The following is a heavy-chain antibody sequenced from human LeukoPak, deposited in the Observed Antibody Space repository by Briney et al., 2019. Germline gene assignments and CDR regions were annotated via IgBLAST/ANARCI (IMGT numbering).Heavy chain of an antibody. Sequence: GGSLRLSCTASGFTFGDYAMSWVRQAPDKGLEWVSTISGSGGGTYYADSVKGRFTIFRDDSKNTLYLQMNSLRADDTAVYYCAKDLGRYRNNFFDYWGQGNLVTVSS. V-gene: IGHV3-23*01. CDR1: GFTFGDYA. J-gene: IGHJ4*02. CDR3: AKDLGRYRNNFFDY. D-gene: IGHD1-26*01. CDR2: ISGSGGGT.